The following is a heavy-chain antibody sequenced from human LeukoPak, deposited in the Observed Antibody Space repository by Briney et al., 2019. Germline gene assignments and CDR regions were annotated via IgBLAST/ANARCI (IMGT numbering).Heavy chain of an antibody. J-gene: IGHJ4*02. CDR3: ARGAGDDTSGSRMEGAFDY. Sequence: GGSLRLSCVVSGIPFSDYYMNWIRQAPGKGLEWISYISSTSSYTDYADSVKGRFTISRHIPRNTLYLQMNSLRAEDTAVYYCARGAGDDTSGSRMEGAFDYWGQGTLVTVSS. CDR2: ISSTSSYT. V-gene: IGHV3-11*05. D-gene: IGHD3-22*01. CDR1: GIPFSDYY.